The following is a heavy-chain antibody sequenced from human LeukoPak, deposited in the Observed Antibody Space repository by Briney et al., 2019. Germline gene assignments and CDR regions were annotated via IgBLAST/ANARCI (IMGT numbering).Heavy chain of an antibody. CDR2: ITTSEDYT. J-gene: IGHJ2*01. CDR1: GFNFNDYF. CDR3: ARRAGAAAAALRHFDL. Sequence: GGSLRLSCAASGFNFNDYFMTWIRQAPGKGLEWISYITTSEDYTNYADSVRGRFTVSRGNTKNSLYLQMNSLRDEDTAVYYCARRAGAAAAALRHFDLWGRGTLVSVSS. V-gene: IGHV3-11*06. D-gene: IGHD6-13*01.